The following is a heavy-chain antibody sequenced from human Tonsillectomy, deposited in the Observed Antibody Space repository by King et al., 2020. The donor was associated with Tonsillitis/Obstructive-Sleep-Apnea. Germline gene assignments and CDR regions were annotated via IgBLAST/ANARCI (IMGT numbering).Heavy chain of an antibody. CDR1: GFTFSSYA. V-gene: IGHV3-30*04. CDR2: ISYDGSNK. CDR3: ARDGDCSRTSCPFDY. J-gene: IGHJ4*02. Sequence: VQLVESGGGVVQPGRSLRLSCAASGFTFSSYAMHWVRQAPGKGLEWVAVISYDGSNKYYADSVKGRFTISRDNSKNTLYLQMNSLRGEDTAVYYCARDGDCSRTSCPFDYWGQGTLVTVPS. D-gene: IGHD2-2*01.